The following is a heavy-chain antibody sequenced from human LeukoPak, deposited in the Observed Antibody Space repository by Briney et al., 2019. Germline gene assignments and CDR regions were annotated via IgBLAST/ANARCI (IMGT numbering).Heavy chain of an antibody. CDR1: GGSISSYY. CDR3: ASVRDYDFWSGNSFYY. Sequence: SETLSLTCTASGGSISSYYWSWLRQPPGKGLEWIGYIYYSGSTNYNPSLKSRVTISVDTSKNQFSLKLSSVTAADTAVYYCASVRDYDFWSGNSFYYWGQGTLVTVSS. J-gene: IGHJ4*02. D-gene: IGHD3-3*01. V-gene: IGHV4-59*01. CDR2: IYYSGST.